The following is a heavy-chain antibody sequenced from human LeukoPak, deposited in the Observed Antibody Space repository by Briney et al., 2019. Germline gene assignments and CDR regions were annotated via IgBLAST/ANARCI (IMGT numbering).Heavy chain of an antibody. J-gene: IGHJ3*02. Sequence: PSETLSLTXTVSGGSISSSTYYWGWIRQPPGNGLEWIASIYYSGSTYYNPSLKSRVTISVDTSKNQFSLKVSSVTAADTVVYYCARLPAATDIWGQGTMVTVSS. CDR2: IYYSGST. CDR3: ARLPAATDI. V-gene: IGHV4-39*01. CDR1: GGSISSSTYY.